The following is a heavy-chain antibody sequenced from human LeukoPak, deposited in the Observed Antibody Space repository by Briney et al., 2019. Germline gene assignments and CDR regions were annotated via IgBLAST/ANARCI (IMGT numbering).Heavy chain of an antibody. Sequence: NPSETLSLTCTVSGGSISSSSYYWGWIRQPPGKGLGWIGSIYYSGSTNYNPSLKSRVTISVDTSKNQSSLKLSSVTAADTAVYYCARRRRMMALDNNYYYYGMDVWGQGTTVTVSS. V-gene: IGHV4-39*07. CDR3: ARRRRMMALDNNYYYYGMDV. D-gene: IGHD5-24*01. CDR1: GGSISSSSYY. CDR2: IYYSGST. J-gene: IGHJ6*02.